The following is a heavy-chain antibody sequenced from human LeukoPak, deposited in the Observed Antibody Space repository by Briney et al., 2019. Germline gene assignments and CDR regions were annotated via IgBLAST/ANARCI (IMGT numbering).Heavy chain of an antibody. CDR1: GFPFSRYA. J-gene: IGHJ4*02. V-gene: IGHV3-23*01. CDR3: TKQVSCDTTTCYAGMPPDY. Sequence: GGSLRLSCAASGFPFSRYAMSWVHQTPEKGLEWVSVISGSDGSKYYADSVKGRFTISRDDSRNTVYLQMNNLRAEDTAVYYCTKQVSCDTTTCYAGMPPDYWGQGTLVTVSS. CDR2: ISGSDGSK. D-gene: IGHD2/OR15-2a*01.